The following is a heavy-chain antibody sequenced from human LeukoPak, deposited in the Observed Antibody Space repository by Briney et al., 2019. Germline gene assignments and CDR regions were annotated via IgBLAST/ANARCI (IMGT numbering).Heavy chain of an antibody. Sequence: ASVKVSCKASGGTFSSYAISWVRQAPGQGLEWMGRIIPILGIANYAQKFQGRVTITADKSTSTAYMELSSLRSEDTAVYYCAAPPTIVVVPAAPSYYYYGMDVWGQGTTVTVSS. J-gene: IGHJ6*02. CDR2: IIPILGIA. CDR1: GGTFSSYA. CDR3: AAPPTIVVVPAAPSYYYYGMDV. V-gene: IGHV1-69*04. D-gene: IGHD2-2*01.